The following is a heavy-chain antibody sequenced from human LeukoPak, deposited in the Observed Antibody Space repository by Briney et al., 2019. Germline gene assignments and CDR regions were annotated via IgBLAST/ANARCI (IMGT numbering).Heavy chain of an antibody. CDR2: INPAGGST. CDR3: ARSRGYYFDY. V-gene: IGHV1-46*01. Sequence: ASVTVSCTASGYSFTNYYIHWVRQAPGQGLEWMGFINPAGGSTTYTQKFQGRVSVTRDMSTSSVRLELISLKSEDTAVYYCARSRGYYFDYWGQGTLVTVSS. CDR1: GYSFTNYY. J-gene: IGHJ4*02. D-gene: IGHD3-16*01.